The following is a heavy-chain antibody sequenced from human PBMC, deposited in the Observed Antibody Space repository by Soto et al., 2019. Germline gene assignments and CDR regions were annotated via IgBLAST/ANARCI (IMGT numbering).Heavy chain of an antibody. J-gene: IGHJ4*02. V-gene: IGHV4-31*03. D-gene: IGHD3-9*01. Sequence: QVQLQESGPGLVKPSQTLSLSCTVSGGSISSDSYYWTWIRQHPGKGLEWIGYVYYSGNTYYNPSLKSRLTISLDTTKKQFSRKLTSVTAADTAVSFCAAGSGGVWLRFDSWGQGILVTVSS. CDR2: VYYSGNT. CDR3: AAGSGGVWLRFDS. CDR1: GGSISSDSYY.